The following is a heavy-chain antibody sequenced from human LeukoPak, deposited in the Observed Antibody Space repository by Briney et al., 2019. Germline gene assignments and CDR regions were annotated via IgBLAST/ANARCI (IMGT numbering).Heavy chain of an antibody. J-gene: IGHJ4*02. CDR3: AKDSTGIAVAGYSFDY. V-gene: IGHV3-23*01. CDR2: ISGSGGST. D-gene: IGHD6-19*01. Sequence: GGTLRLSCAASGFTFSSYGMSWVRQAPGKGLEWVSAISGSGGSTYYADSVKGRFTISRDNSKNTLYLQMNSLRAEDTAVYYCAKDSTGIAVAGYSFDYWGQGTLVTVSS. CDR1: GFTFSSYG.